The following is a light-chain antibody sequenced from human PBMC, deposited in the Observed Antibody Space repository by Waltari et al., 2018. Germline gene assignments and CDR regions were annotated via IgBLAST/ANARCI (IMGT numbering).Light chain of an antibody. Sequence: SFELTQSPSVSVSLGQTATITCAGDKLGSKYVSWYKQKPGQSPVLVVYQDNRRPSWIPERFSGSNSGGTATLIISGTQAMDEADYYCQAWDSTTAVFGGGTKLTVL. CDR2: QDN. CDR1: KLGSKY. CDR3: QAWDSTTAV. V-gene: IGLV3-1*01. J-gene: IGLJ2*01.